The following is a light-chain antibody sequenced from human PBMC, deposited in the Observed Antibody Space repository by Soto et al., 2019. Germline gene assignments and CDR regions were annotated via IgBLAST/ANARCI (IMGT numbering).Light chain of an antibody. V-gene: IGLV2-8*01. Sequence: QSALTQPPSASGSPGQSVTISCTGTSIDVGGYNSVSWYQQHPGKAPKLMIYEVNKRPSGVPDRFSGSKSGNTASLTVSGLQAEDEADYFCSSFAVSNSFLFGTGTQVPVL. CDR3: SSFAVSNSFL. J-gene: IGLJ1*01. CDR2: EVN. CDR1: SIDVGGYNS.